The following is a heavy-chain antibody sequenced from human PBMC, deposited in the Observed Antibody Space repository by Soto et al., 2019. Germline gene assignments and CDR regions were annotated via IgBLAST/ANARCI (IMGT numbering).Heavy chain of an antibody. J-gene: IGHJ6*02. Sequence: SVKVSCKASGSTFSSYAISWVRQAPGQGLEWMGGIIPIFGTANYAQKFQGRVTITADESTSTAYMELSSLRSEDTAVYYCARNSGLYCYGYKYCYVMYFSGQGSTVPVSS. CDR2: IIPIFGTA. V-gene: IGHV1-69*13. CDR3: ARNSGLYCYGYKYCYVMYF. D-gene: IGHD3-10*01. CDR1: GSTFSSYA.